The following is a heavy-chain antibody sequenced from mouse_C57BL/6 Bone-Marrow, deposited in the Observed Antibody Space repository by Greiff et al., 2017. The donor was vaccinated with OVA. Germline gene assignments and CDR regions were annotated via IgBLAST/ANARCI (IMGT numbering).Heavy chain of an antibody. CDR3: ARKGLLLQLGPYAMDY. D-gene: IGHD4-1*02. J-gene: IGHJ4*01. Sequence: QVQLQQSGAELVKPGASVKLSCKASGYTFTSYWMHWVKQRPGRGLEWIGRIDPNSGGTKYNEKFKSKATLTVDKPSSTAYMQLSSLTSEDSAVYYCARKGLLLQLGPYAMDYWGQGTSVTVSS. CDR2: IDPNSGGT. V-gene: IGHV1-72*01. CDR1: GYTFTSYW.